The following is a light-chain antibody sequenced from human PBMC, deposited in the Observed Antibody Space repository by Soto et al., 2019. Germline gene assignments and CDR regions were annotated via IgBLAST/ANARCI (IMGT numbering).Light chain of an antibody. V-gene: IGKV3-15*01. CDR1: HGISSH. J-gene: IGKJ5*01. Sequence: VLTQSPATLSVSPGERATLSCRASHGISSHLAWYQQKPGQPPRLLINGASSGATGVPARFTGSGSGTEFTLTISSLQSEDFGVYYCQQYNHWPPSTFGQGTRLEIK. CDR2: GAS. CDR3: QQYNHWPPST.